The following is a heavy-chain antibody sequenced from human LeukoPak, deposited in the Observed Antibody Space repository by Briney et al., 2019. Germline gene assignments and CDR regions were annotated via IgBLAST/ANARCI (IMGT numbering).Heavy chain of an antibody. J-gene: IGHJ6*03. D-gene: IGHD2-21*02. V-gene: IGHV1-8*02. CDR2: MNPNSGDT. Sequence: ASVKVSCKASGYTFTSYDINWVRQVTGQGLEWMGWMNPNSGDTGYAQKFQGRVNMTRNTSISTAYMELSSLRSDDTAVYYCARTQDVTYYYYYMDVWGKGTTLTVSS. CDR1: GYTFTSYD. CDR3: ARTQDVTYYYYYMDV.